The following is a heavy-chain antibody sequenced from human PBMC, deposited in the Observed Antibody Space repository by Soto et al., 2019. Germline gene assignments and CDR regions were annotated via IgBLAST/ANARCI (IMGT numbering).Heavy chain of an antibody. CDR3: ARESGGSYYWGYYFDY. V-gene: IGHV3-21*01. CDR1: GFTFSSYS. D-gene: IGHD1-26*01. J-gene: IGHJ4*02. Sequence: EVQLVESGGGLVKPGGSLRLSCAASGFTFSSYSMNWVRQGPGKGLEWVSSISSSSSYIYYADSVKGRFTISRDNAKNSLYLQMNSLRAEDTAVYYCARESGGSYYWGYYFDYWGQGTLVTVSS. CDR2: ISSSSSYI.